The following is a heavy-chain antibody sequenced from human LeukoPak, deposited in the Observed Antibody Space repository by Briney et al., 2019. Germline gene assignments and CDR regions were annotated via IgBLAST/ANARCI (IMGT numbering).Heavy chain of an antibody. J-gene: IGHJ4*02. CDR2: IYHSGCT. D-gene: IGHD3-22*01. CDR1: GYSISSGYY. CDR3: ARDSPDSSGYYAY. Sequence: SETLSLTCTVSGYSISSGYYWGWIRQPPGKGLEWIGSIYHSGCTYYNPSLKSRVTISVDTSKNQFSLKLSSVTAADTAVYYCARDSPDSSGYYAYWGQGTLVTVSS. V-gene: IGHV4-38-2*02.